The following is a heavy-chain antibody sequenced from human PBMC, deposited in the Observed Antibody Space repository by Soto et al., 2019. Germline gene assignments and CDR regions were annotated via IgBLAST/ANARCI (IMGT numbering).Heavy chain of an antibody. CDR3: ARETYGDYVGYFDP. D-gene: IGHD4-17*01. CDR2: IHHSGGP. Sequence: PSETLSLTCAVYGGSFSAYYWTWIRQSPGKGLEWIGEIHHSGGPKYNPSLKSQVTISADTSKNQFSLELSSVTAADTAVYYCARETYGDYVGYFDPWGQGTLVTVSS. J-gene: IGHJ5*02. CDR1: GGSFSAYY. V-gene: IGHV4-34*01.